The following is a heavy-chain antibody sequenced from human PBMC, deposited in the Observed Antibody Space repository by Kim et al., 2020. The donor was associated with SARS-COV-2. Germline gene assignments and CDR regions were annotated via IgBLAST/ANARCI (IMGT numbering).Heavy chain of an antibody. J-gene: IGHJ6*02. Sequence: LETLSLTCTVSGGSISSYYWSWIRQPPGKGLEWIGYIYYSGSTNYNPSLKSRVTISVDTSKNQFSLKLSSVTAADTAVYYCARELGYYGSGSYNPLGMDVWGQGTTVTVSS. D-gene: IGHD3-10*01. CDR2: IYYSGST. CDR1: GGSISSYY. CDR3: ARELGYYGSGSYNPLGMDV. V-gene: IGHV4-59*01.